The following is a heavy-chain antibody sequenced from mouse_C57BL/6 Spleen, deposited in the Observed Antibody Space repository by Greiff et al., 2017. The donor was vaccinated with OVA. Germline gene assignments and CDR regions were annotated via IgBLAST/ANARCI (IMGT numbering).Heavy chain of an antibody. CDR1: GYTFTDYY. CDR2: INPNNGGT. J-gene: IGHJ4*01. Sequence: EVKLMESGPELVKPGASVKISCKASGYTFTDYYMNWVKQSHGKSLEWIGDINPNNGGTSYNQKFKGKATLTVDKSSSTAYMELRSLTSEDSAVYYCARRMGAMDYWGQGTSVTVSS. V-gene: IGHV1-26*01. D-gene: IGHD2-3*01. CDR3: ARRMGAMDY.